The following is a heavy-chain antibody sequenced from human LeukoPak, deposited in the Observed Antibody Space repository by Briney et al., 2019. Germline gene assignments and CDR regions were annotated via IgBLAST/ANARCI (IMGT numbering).Heavy chain of an antibody. D-gene: IGHD4-11*01. Sequence: PGGSLRLSCAASGFTFSSYSMNWVRQAPGKGLEWVAFIRYDGSNKYYADSVKGRFTISRDNSKNTLYLQMNSLRAEDTAVYYCAKDTVGQGLHWYFDLWGRGTLVTVSS. CDR3: AKDTVGQGLHWYFDL. V-gene: IGHV3-30*02. CDR1: GFTFSSYS. CDR2: IRYDGSNK. J-gene: IGHJ2*01.